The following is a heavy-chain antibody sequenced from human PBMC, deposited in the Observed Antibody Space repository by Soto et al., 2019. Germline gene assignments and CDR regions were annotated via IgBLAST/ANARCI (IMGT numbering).Heavy chain of an antibody. CDR2: ISGGGDAT. Sequence: EVQLLESGGGLVQPGGSLRLSCAGSGFTFINYAMNWVRQAPGKGLEWVSTISGGGDATFFADSVRGRFTTSRDNSKNTVTLQMNKVGVDDGAVYFCARKIRGSTSRPDWWYFDLWGRGTQVAVSS. D-gene: IGHD3-10*01. J-gene: IGHJ2*01. CDR3: ARKIRGSTSRPDWWYFDL. V-gene: IGHV3-23*01. CDR1: GFTFINYA.